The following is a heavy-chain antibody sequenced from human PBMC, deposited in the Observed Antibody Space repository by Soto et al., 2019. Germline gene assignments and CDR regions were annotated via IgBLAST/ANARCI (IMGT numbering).Heavy chain of an antibody. CDR3: ARSLRAAAGTPYYYGMDV. J-gene: IGHJ6*02. CDR1: GYSFTSYW. Sequence: GETLKISCKGSGYSFTSYWTGWVRQMPGKGLEWMGIIYPGDSDTRYSPSFQGQVTISADKSISTAYLQWSSLKASDTAMYYCARSLRAAAGTPYYYGMDVWGQGTTVTVSS. V-gene: IGHV5-51*01. D-gene: IGHD6-13*01. CDR2: IYPGDSDT.